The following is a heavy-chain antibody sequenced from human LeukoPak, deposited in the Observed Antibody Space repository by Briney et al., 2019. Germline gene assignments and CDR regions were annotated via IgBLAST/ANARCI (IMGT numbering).Heavy chain of an antibody. D-gene: IGHD3-22*01. Sequence: RGSLRLSCAASGFTLSNALMAWGRPVPGKGLEWLGRIKSKTDGETADYAAPVGGRFFISRDDRKDTLYVEINSLKTEDTGIYYCTIVLKPYRGSGYRNWFDPWGRGTLVTVSS. CDR2: IKSKTDGETA. V-gene: IGHV3-15*01. CDR3: TIVLKPYRGSGYRNWFDP. CDR1: GFTLSNAL. J-gene: IGHJ5*02.